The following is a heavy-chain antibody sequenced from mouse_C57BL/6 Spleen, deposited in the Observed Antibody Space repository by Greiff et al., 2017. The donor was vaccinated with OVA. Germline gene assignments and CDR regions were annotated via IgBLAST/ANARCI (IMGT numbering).Heavy chain of an antibody. CDR1: GFTFSSYA. CDR2: ISDGGSYT. J-gene: IGHJ3*01. V-gene: IGHV5-4*01. Sequence: DVKLVESGGGLVKPGGSLKLSCAASGFTFSSYAMSWVRQTPEKRLEWVATISDGGSYTYYPDNVKGRFTISRDNAKNNLYLQMSHLKSEDTAMYYCARDNYYGSRGRAWFAYWGKGTLVTVSA. D-gene: IGHD1-1*01. CDR3: ARDNYYGSRGRAWFAY.